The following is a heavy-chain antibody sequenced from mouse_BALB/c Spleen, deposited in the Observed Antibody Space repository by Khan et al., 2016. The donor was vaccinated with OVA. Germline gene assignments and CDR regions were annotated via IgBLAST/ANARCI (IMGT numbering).Heavy chain of an antibody. CDR1: GFSLTTYG. CDR2: IWSDGIT. V-gene: IGHV2-6*02. CDR3: ARGGFYAMDY. J-gene: IGHJ4*01. Sequence: QVQLKQSGPGLVAPSQSLSITCTVSGFSLTTYGVHWVRPPPGKGLEWLVVIWSDGITTYNSALKSRLSLSKDNSKSQVFLKMNSLQTDDTAMYYCARGGFYAMDYWGQGTSVTVSS.